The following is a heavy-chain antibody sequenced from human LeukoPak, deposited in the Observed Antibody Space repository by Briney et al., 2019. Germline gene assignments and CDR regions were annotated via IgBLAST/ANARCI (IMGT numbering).Heavy chain of an antibody. D-gene: IGHD3-22*01. Sequence: GGSLRLSCAASGFTFSSYVMHWVRQAPGKGLEWVAVISYDGSNKYYADSVKGRFTISRDNSKNTLYLQMNSLRAEDTAVYYCARDRVVVALDYWGQGTLVTVSS. CDR2: ISYDGSNK. J-gene: IGHJ4*02. V-gene: IGHV3-30-3*01. CDR1: GFTFSSYV. CDR3: ARDRVVVALDY.